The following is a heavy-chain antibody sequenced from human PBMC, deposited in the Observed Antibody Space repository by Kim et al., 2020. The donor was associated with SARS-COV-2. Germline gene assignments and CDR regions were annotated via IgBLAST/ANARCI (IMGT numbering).Heavy chain of an antibody. CDR3: ARRLPYYGLDV. Sequence: GGSLRLSCAASVFTFDSYAMHWVRQAPGKGLEWVLAIRGSGDATYYADSVKGRFTVSRDSSRVTLYLQMNSLRAEDTAVYYCARRLPYYGLDVWGQGTTVTVSS. CDR2: IRGSGDAT. CDR1: VFTFDSYA. J-gene: IGHJ6*02. D-gene: IGHD4-17*01. V-gene: IGHV3-23*01.